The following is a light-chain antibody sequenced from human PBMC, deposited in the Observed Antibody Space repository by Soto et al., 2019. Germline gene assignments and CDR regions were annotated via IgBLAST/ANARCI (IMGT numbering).Light chain of an antibody. CDR1: SNDIGGYNY. CDR3: SSYTTSSTYV. J-gene: IGLJ1*01. V-gene: IGLV2-14*01. Sequence: QSALTQPASVSGSPGQSITISCTGTSNDIGGYNYVSWYQQHLGKAPKLMIYEVSNRPSGISNRFSASKSGNAASLTISGLQAEDEAYYYCSSYTTSSTYVFGTGTKLTVL. CDR2: EVS.